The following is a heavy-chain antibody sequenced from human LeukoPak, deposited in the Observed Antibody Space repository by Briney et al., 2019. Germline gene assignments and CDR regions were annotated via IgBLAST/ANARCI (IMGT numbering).Heavy chain of an antibody. CDR1: GLSIGDNS. CDR3: ARGPNRWWVVSRNWGMDV. D-gene: IGHD2-15*01. CDR2: ISWDESTT. J-gene: IGHJ6*02. Sequence: GGSLRLSCAASGLSIGDNSMHWVRQAPGKGLEWVSLISWDESTTYYSESVKGRFTVSRDSSKHYLHLQMNSLRTEDTALYYCARGPNRWWVVSRNWGMDVWGQGTTVTVSS. V-gene: IGHV3-43*01.